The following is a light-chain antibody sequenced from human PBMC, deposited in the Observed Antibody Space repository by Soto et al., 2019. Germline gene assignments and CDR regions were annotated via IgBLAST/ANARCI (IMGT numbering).Light chain of an antibody. V-gene: IGLV1-44*01. CDR1: SSNIGSNT. Sequence: QSVLTQAPSVSGTPGQRVTISCSGSSSNIGSNTVSWYQQVPGTAPKVLIYSNVQRPSGVPDRFSGSKSGTSASLAIGGLQSEDEADYYCAAWDGSLNGWVFGGETQLTVL. CDR3: AAWDGSLNGWV. J-gene: IGLJ3*02. CDR2: SNV.